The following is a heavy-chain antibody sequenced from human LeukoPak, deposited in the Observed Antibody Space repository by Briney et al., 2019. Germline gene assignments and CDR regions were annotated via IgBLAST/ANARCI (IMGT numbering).Heavy chain of an antibody. CDR2: SSSSSSTI. V-gene: IGHV3-48*02. D-gene: IGHD2-15*01. J-gene: IGHJ4*02. CDR3: ARELVYCSGGDCYADGFDY. CDR1: GFTFSPYS. Sequence: GGPLRLSCSASGFTFSPYSMNWVRQAPGKGLEWVSYSSSSSSTIYYADSVKGRFTISRDDAKNSLYLQMNSLRDEDTAVYYCARELVYCSGGDCYADGFDYWGQGTLVTVSS.